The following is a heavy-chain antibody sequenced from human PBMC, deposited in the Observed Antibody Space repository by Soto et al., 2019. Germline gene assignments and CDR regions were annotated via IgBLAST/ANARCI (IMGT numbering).Heavy chain of an antibody. CDR1: GFTFSSFA. Sequence: GGSLRLSCAVSGFTFSSFAMTWVRQAPGKGLEWVAAIPPGGGNTYYADSVKGRFTISRDNSKNTLYLQMNSLRAEDMAVYYCARDRLVPHAYGMDVWGQGTMVTVSS. J-gene: IGHJ6*02. D-gene: IGHD2-2*01. V-gene: IGHV3-23*01. CDR3: ARDRLVPHAYGMDV. CDR2: IPPGGGNT.